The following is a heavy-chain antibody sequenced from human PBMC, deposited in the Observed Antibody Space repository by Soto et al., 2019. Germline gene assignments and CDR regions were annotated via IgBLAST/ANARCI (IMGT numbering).Heavy chain of an antibody. D-gene: IGHD1-20*01. J-gene: IGHJ3*02. V-gene: IGHV1-2*04. CDR3: ARGPTITGSLFDAFDI. CDR2: INPNSGGT. Sequence: GASVKVSCKASGYTFTGYYMHWVRQAPGQGLEWMGWINPNSGGTNYAQKFQGWVTMTRDTSISTAYMELSRLRSDDTAVYYCARGPTITGSLFDAFDIWGQGTMVTVSS. CDR1: GYTFTGYY.